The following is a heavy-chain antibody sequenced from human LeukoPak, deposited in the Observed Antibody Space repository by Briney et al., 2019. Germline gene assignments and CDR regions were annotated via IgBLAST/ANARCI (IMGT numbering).Heavy chain of an antibody. CDR2: IKSKTDGETT. V-gene: IGHV3-15*01. CDR1: GFTFSKYD. Sequence: GGSLRLSCAASGFTFSKYDMHWVRQAPGKGLEWVGRIKSKTDGETTDYAAPVKGRFTISRDDSKNTLYLQMNRLNIGDTAVYYCITDPGAWAPIWGQGTMVTVSS. J-gene: IGHJ3*02. D-gene: IGHD1-26*01. CDR3: ITDPGAWAPI.